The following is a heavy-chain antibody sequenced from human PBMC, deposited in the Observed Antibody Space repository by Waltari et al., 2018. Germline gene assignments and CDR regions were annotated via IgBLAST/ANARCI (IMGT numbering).Heavy chain of an antibody. J-gene: IGHJ6*02. V-gene: IGHV4-59*01. Sequence: QVQLQESGPGLVKPSETLSLTCTVSGGSISSYDWSWIRQPPGKGLEWIGYIYYSGSTNYNPSLKSRVTISVDTSKNQFSLKLSSVTAADTAVYYCARDPGNLGYYYGMDVWGQGTTVTVSS. D-gene: IGHD7-27*01. CDR3: ARDPGNLGYYYGMDV. CDR1: GGSISSYD. CDR2: IYYSGST.